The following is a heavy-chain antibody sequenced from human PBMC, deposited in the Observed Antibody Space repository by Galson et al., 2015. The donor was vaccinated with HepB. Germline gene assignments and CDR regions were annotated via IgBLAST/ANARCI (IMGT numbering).Heavy chain of an antibody. CDR3: ARDLLLIHRGMDV. Sequence: SLRLSCAASGFTFSSYGMHWVRQAPGKGLEWVAVIWYDGSNKYYADSVRGRFTISRDNSKNTLYLQMNSLRAEDTAVYYCARDLLLIHRGMDVWGQGTTVTVSS. D-gene: IGHD2-8*01. J-gene: IGHJ6*02. CDR2: IWYDGSNK. CDR1: GFTFSSYG. V-gene: IGHV3-33*01.